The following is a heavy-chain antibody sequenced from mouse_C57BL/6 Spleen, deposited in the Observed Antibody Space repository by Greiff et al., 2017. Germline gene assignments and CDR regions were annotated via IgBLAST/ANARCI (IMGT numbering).Heavy chain of an antibody. Sequence: QVQLQQSGAELVRPGASVTLSCKASGYTFTDYDMHWVKQTPVHGLEWIGSIDPETGGTAYNQKFKGKAILTADKSSSTAYLQLRSLTSEDSAVYYCTRRYGSSSWFAYWGQGTLVTVSA. CDR1: GYTFTDYD. J-gene: IGHJ3*01. CDR3: TRRYGSSSWFAY. V-gene: IGHV1-15*01. CDR2: IDPETGGT. D-gene: IGHD1-1*01.